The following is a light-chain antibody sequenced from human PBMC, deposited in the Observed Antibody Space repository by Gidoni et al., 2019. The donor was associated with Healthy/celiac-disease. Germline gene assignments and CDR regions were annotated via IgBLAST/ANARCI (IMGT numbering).Light chain of an antibody. J-gene: IGLJ2*01. CDR2: SDN. Sequence: QSVLTQPPSASGTPGQRVTISCSGSSSNIGSNTVNWYQHLPGTAPKLLIYSDNQRPSGVSDRFSGSKSGTSASLAISGLQSEDEADYYCAAWDDSLNGYVVFGGGTKLTVL. CDR1: SSNIGSNT. V-gene: IGLV1-44*01. CDR3: AAWDDSLNGYVV.